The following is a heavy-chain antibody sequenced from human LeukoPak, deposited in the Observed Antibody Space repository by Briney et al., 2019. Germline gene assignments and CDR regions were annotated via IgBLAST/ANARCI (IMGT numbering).Heavy chain of an antibody. V-gene: IGHV3-23*01. J-gene: IGHJ4*02. Sequence: PGGSLRLSCAASGFTFSSYAMSWVRQAPGKGLEWVSAISGSGGSTYYADSVKGRFTISRDNSKNTLYLQMNSLRAEDTAVYYCAKGPYYYGSGSPTYYFDYWGQGTLVTVSS. CDR2: ISGSGGST. D-gene: IGHD3-10*01. CDR3: AKGPYYYGSGSPTYYFDY. CDR1: GFTFSSYA.